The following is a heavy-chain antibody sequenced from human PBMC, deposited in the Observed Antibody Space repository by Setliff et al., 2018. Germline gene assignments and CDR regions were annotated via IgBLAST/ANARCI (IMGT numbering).Heavy chain of an antibody. V-gene: IGHV4-39*01. CDR1: GGSMRSISYY. J-gene: IGHJ4*02. D-gene: IGHD2-2*01. CDR2: IYDSGTT. Sequence: PSETLSLTCTVSGGSMRSISYYWGWVRQPPGKGLEWIGTIYDSGTTYYNPSLKSRVTISVDTSKNQFSLRLSSVTATDTAVYYCAICRYQVPYNYWGQGSLVTVSS. CDR3: AICRYQVPYNY.